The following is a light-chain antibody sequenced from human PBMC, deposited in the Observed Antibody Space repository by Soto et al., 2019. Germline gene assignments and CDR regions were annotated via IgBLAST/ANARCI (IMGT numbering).Light chain of an antibody. J-gene: IGKJ4*01. V-gene: IGKV1-9*01. Sequence: DIQLTQSPSFLSASVGDRVTITCRVSQGISNYLAWYQQKPGKAPKPLIYAASTLQRGASSRFSGSGSGTEFTLTISSLQPEDFATYYCQQLNSYPLTFGGGTKVDIK. CDR3: QQLNSYPLT. CDR1: QGISNY. CDR2: AAS.